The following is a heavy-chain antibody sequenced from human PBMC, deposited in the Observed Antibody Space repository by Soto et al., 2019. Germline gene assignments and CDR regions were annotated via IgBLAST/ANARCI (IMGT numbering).Heavy chain of an antibody. CDR1: RGTFSSYA. CDR2: IIPIFGTA. J-gene: IGHJ6*02. Sequence: ASVKVSCKASRGTFSSYAISWVRQAPAQGLDWMGGIIPIFGTANYAQKFQGRVTITADECTSIAYMELSSLRSEDTAVYYCARGHGMDVWGQGTAVTVSS. CDR3: ARGHGMDV. D-gene: IGHD3-10*01. V-gene: IGHV1-69*13.